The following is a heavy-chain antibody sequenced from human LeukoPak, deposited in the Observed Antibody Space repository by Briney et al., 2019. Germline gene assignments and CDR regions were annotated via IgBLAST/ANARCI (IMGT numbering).Heavy chain of an antibody. CDR1: GGTFSSYA. CDR3: ARAGDSSGYNY. CDR2: IIPILGIA. V-gene: IGHV1-69*04. J-gene: IGHJ4*02. D-gene: IGHD3-22*01. Sequence: SVKVSCKASGGTFSSYAISWVRQAPGQGLEWMGRIIPILGIANYAQKFQGRVTITADKSTSTAYTELSSLRSEDTAVYYCARAGDSSGYNYWGQGTLVTVSS.